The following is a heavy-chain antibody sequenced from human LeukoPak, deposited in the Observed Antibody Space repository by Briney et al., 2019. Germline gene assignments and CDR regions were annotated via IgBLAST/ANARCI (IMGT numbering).Heavy chain of an antibody. D-gene: IGHD3-22*01. CDR3: AKVPTYDSSGYYYVLDAFDI. CDR2: ISGSGGST. Sequence: GGSLRLSCAASGFTFSSYAMSWVRQTPGKGLEWVSAISGSGGSTYYADSVKGRFTISRGNSKNTLYLQMNSLRAEDTAVYYCAKVPTYDSSGYYYVLDAFDIWGQGTMVTVSS. V-gene: IGHV3-23*01. J-gene: IGHJ3*02. CDR1: GFTFSSYA.